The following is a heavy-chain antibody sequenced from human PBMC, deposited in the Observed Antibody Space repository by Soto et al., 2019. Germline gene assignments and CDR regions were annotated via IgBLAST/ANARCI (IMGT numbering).Heavy chain of an antibody. D-gene: IGHD4-17*01. CDR3: ARQDYGDYVFGY. CDR2: IYYSGST. J-gene: IGHJ4*02. V-gene: IGHV4-39*01. Sequence: QLQLQESGPGLVKPSETLSLTCTVSGGSISSSSYYWGWIRQPPGKGLEWIGSIYYSGSTYYNPSLRSRVTLSVDTSKNQFSLKLSSVTAADTAVYYCARQDYGDYVFGYWGQGTLVTVSS. CDR1: GGSISSSSYY.